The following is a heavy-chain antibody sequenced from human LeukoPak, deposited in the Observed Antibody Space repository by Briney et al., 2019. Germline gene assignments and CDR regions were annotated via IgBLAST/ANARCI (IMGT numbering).Heavy chain of an antibody. CDR2: IWSDGTEK. V-gene: IGHV3-33*06. J-gene: IGHJ4*02. CDR1: GFTYSHYG. D-gene: IGHD4-11*01. CDR3: AKDAQRGFDYSNSLEY. Sequence: GGSLRLSCAASGFTYSHYGLHWVRQAPGKGLEWVAVIWSDGTEKYYADPVKGRFTITRDNSKTMLYLQMNSLRDEDTGVYYCAKDAQRGFDYSNSLEYWGLGALVTVSS.